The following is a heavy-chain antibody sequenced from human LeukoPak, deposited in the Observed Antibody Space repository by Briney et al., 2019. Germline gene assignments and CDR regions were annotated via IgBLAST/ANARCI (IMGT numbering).Heavy chain of an antibody. CDR2: INPSGGRT. D-gene: IGHD6-19*01. CDR3: AREGSSGWYVYFDY. Sequence: ASVTVSCKASGYTFTNYYIHWVRQAPGQGLEWVGMINPSGGRTIYAQRFQGRVTVTTDTSTSTVYMQLSSLASEDTAVYYCAREGSSGWYVYFDYWGQGTLVTVSS. J-gene: IGHJ4*02. V-gene: IGHV1-46*01. CDR1: GYTFTNYY.